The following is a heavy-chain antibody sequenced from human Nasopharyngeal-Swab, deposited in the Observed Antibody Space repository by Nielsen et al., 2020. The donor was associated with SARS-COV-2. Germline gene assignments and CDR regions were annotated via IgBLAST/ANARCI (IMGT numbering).Heavy chain of an antibody. Sequence: SETLSLTCTVSGDSIRSSSIRSYYWSWLRQPPGKGLEWIGSFSYTGIPNYNPSLKSRVTISVDMSKNQFSLKLNSVAAADTAVYYCAKEVVGGLVDSWGQGTLVTVSS. V-gene: IGHV4-61*05. D-gene: IGHD1-26*01. CDR1: GDSIRSSSIRSYY. CDR3: AKEVVGGLVDS. CDR2: FSYTGIP. J-gene: IGHJ4*02.